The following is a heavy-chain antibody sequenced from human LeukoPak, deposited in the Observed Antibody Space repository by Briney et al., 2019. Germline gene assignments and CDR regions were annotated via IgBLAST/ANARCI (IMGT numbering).Heavy chain of an antibody. D-gene: IGHD6-13*01. Sequence: PGGSLRLSCAASGFTFSSYAMSWVRQAPGKGLEWVSAISSNGGSTYYADSVKGRFTISRDNSKNTLYLQMSSLRAEDTAMYYCVNGDQSSWYRTLLYWGQGTLDTVSS. J-gene: IGHJ4*02. CDR1: GFTFSSYA. CDR3: VNGDQSSWYRTLLY. V-gene: IGHV3-64D*06. CDR2: ISSNGGST.